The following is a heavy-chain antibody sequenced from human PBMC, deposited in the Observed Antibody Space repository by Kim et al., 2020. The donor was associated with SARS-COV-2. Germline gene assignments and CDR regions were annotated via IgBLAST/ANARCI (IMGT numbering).Heavy chain of an antibody. J-gene: IGHJ5*02. CDR2: ICNTGTTI. D-gene: IGHD1-1*01. Sequence: GGSLRLSCAASGFTFNNYEMNWVRQAPGKGLEWMSDICNTGTTIYYADSVKGRFTISRDNAKNSLYLQMNSLRAEDTAVYYCARYKWNHSSSRLNWFDPWGEGILVTVFS. V-gene: IGHV3-48*03. CDR3: ARYKWNHSSSRLNWFDP. CDR1: GFTFNNYE.